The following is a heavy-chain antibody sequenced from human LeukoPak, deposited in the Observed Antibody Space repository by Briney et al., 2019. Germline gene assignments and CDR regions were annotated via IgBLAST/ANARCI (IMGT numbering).Heavy chain of an antibody. J-gene: IGHJ6*03. CDR1: GGSIRSSYY. V-gene: IGHV4-4*07. CDR3: ARESLEDIYYYYIDV. CDR2: IYTSGST. D-gene: IGHD2-15*01. Sequence: SETLSLTCTVSGGSIRSSYYWGWIRQPAGKGLEWIGRIYTSGSTNYNPSLKSRVTMSVDTSKNQFSLKLNSVTAADTAVYYCARESLEDIYYYYIDVWGKGTTVTVSS.